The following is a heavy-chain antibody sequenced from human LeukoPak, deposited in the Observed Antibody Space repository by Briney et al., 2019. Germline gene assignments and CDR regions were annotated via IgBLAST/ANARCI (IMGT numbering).Heavy chain of an antibody. V-gene: IGHV3-48*01. D-gene: IGHD3-22*01. J-gene: IGHJ4*02. CDR1: GFTFNSYS. CDR3: ARDWGSSGYSGLVLD. Sequence: PGGSLRLSCAASGFTFNSYSMNWVRQAPGKGLEWVSYISSGSISIYYADSVKGRFTISRDNAKNSLFLQMNSLRAEDTAVYYCARDWGSSGYSGLVLDWGQGTLVTVSS. CDR2: ISSGSISI.